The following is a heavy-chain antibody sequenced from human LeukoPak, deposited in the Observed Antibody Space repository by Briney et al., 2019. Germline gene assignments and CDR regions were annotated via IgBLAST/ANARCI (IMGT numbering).Heavy chain of an antibody. J-gene: IGHJ4*02. CDR2: ISWNSGSK. D-gene: IGHD2-2*02. CDR1: GFTFDEYA. Sequence: GRSLRLSCAASGFTFDEYAMHWVRQAPGKGLEWVSGISWNSGSKGYAGSVKGRFTISRDNAKNSLYLQMNSLRAEDTAVYYCASSKYQLLYGDYWGQGTLVTVSS. CDR3: ASSKYQLLYGDY. V-gene: IGHV3-9*01.